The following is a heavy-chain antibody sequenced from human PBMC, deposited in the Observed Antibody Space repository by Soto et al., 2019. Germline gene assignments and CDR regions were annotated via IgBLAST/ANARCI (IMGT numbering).Heavy chain of an antibody. CDR2: INPNSGGT. D-gene: IGHD3-3*01. V-gene: IGHV1-2*02. CDR1: GYTFTGYY. J-gene: IGHJ6*02. Sequence: VSVKVSCKASGYTFTGYYMHWVRQAPGQGLEWMGWINPNSGGTNYAQKFQGRVTMTRDTSISTAYMELSRLRSDDTAVYYCARDLWRNYDFWSGSPGGMDVWGQGTTVTVSS. CDR3: ARDLWRNYDFWSGSPGGMDV.